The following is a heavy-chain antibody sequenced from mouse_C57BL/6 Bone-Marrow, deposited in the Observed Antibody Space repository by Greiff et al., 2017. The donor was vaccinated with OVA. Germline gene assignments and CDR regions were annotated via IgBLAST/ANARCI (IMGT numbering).Heavy chain of an antibody. J-gene: IGHJ2*01. CDR2: IYPGSGNT. Sequence: VMLVESGPELVKPGASVKISCKASGYSFTSYYIHWVKQRPGQGLEWIGWIYPGSGNTKYNEKFKGKATLTADTSSSTAYMQLSSLTSEDSAVYYCASPGYYGSSYYWGQGTTLTVSS. D-gene: IGHD1-1*01. CDR3: ASPGYYGSSYY. V-gene: IGHV1-66*01. CDR1: GYSFTSYY.